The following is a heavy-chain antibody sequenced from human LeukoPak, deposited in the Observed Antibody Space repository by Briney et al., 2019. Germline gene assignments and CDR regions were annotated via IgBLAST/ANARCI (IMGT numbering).Heavy chain of an antibody. J-gene: IGHJ4*02. Sequence: GGSLRLSCTASGFTFASQTMSWVRQAAGKGLEWVAVISYDGNNEYYADSVKGRFTISRDNSKNTLYLQMNSLRAEDTAVYYCARDNGGSSAWYGGDYWGQGILVTVSS. CDR3: ARDNGGSSAWYGGDY. CDR2: ISYDGNNE. CDR1: GFTFASQT. V-gene: IGHV3-30*04. D-gene: IGHD6-19*01.